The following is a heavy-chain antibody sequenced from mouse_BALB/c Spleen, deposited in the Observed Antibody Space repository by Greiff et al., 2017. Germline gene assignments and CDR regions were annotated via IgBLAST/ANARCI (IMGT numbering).Heavy chain of an antibody. CDR1: GYTFTSYW. Sequence: VQLQQSGAELARPGASVKLSCKASGYTFTSYWMQWLKQRPGQGLEWIGAIYPADGDTRYTQKFKGKATLTADKSSSTAYMQLSSLASEDSAVYYCARMDAMDYWGQGTSVTVSS. CDR3: ARMDAMDY. CDR2: IYPADGDT. J-gene: IGHJ4*01. V-gene: IGHV1-87*01.